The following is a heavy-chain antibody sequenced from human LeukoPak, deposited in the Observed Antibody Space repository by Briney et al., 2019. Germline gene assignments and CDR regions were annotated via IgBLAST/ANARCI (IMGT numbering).Heavy chain of an antibody. CDR1: GYTLTEVS. CDR3: ATDTFEY. V-gene: IGHV1-24*01. Sequence: ASGKVSCKVSGYTLTEVSMHWVRQAPGKGLEWMGGYNPEDGETTYAQKFKGRLTMTEDTSADTVYMELSSLRSEDASVYYCATDTFEYWGQGTQVTVSS. CDR2: YNPEDGET. J-gene: IGHJ4*02.